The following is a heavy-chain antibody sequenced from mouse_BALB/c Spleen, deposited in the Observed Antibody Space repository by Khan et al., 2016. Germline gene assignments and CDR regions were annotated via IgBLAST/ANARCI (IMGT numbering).Heavy chain of an antibody. J-gene: IGHJ1*01. D-gene: IGHD1-1*01. CDR1: GYTFTNYW. CDR3: ARFYSGSSYWYFDV. Sequence: QVQLKQSGAELVRPGTSVKISCKASGYTFTNYWLGWVKQRPGHGLEWIGDIYPGGGYTNYNEKCKGKATLTADTSSSTAYMQLSSLPSEASAFYFCARFYSGSSYWYFDVWGAGTTVTVSS. CDR2: IYPGGGYT. V-gene: IGHV1-63*02.